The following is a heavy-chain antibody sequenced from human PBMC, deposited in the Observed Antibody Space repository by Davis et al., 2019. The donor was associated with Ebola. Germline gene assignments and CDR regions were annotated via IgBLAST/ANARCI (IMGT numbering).Heavy chain of an antibody. CDR3: ARDRWNGDYLFDY. J-gene: IGHJ4*02. CDR2: IWYDGSNK. CDR1: GFTFSGSA. D-gene: IGHD4-17*01. V-gene: IGHV3-33*08. Sequence: GESLKISCAASGFTFSGSAMHWVRQAPGKGLEWVAVIWYDGSNKYYADSVKGRFTSSRDNSKNSLYLQMNSLRAEDTAVYYCARDRWNGDYLFDYWGQGTLVTVSS.